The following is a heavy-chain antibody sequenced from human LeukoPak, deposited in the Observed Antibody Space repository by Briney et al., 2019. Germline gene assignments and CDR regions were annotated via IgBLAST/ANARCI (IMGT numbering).Heavy chain of an antibody. V-gene: IGHV3-23*01. CDR3: ARDWFHAIDY. CDR1: GFTFSTYA. J-gene: IGHJ4*02. D-gene: IGHD2/OR15-2a*01. Sequence: GGSLRLSCAASGFTFSTYAMSWVRQAPGKVLEWLSAIGGSGGSTYYADSVKGRFTISRDNSKNTLYLQMNSLRAEDTALYYCARDWFHAIDYWGQGTLVTVSS. CDR2: IGGSGGST.